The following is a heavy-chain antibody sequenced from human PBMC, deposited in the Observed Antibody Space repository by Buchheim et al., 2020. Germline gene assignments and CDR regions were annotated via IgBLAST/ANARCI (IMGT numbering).Heavy chain of an antibody. J-gene: IGHJ4*02. CDR1: GFNFSDHY. CDR2: SGNKANYYST. V-gene: IGHV3-72*01. CDR3: ARGYYDSSGAQGMEY. Sequence: EVQLVESGGGLVQPGGSLRLSCAASGFNFSDHYMDWVRQVPGKGLEWVGRSGNKANYYSTQYAASVKGRFTISRAESMNSRFLQMNSLKSEDTGVYYCARGYYDSSGAQGMEYWGQGAL. D-gene: IGHD3-22*01.